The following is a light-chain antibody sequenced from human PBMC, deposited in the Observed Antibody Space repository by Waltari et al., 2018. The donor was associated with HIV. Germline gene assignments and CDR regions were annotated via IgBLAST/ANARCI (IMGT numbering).Light chain of an antibody. CDR1: GKDLGAYDY. J-gene: IGLJ3*02. CDR2: DVS. V-gene: IGLV2-14*03. CDR3: CSYTSSDTWV. Sequence: QSALTQPASVSGSPGQSVTVSCSGSGKDLGAYDYVSWFQQHPDKAPPLIIFDVSKRRSGISDRFSASKSGNTASLTISGLQPEDEADYFCCSYTSSDTWVFGGGTKVTVL.